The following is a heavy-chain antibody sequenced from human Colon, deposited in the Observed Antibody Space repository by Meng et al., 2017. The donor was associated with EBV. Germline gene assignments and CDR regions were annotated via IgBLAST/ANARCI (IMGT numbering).Heavy chain of an antibody. CDR3: ARGRRFGSGRYALDY. J-gene: IGHJ4*02. CDR2: IYHSGST. Sequence: QVRFKEAGPDRVKPSGTLYLICAVSGASIGSSYWWTWVRQPPEKGLEWIGEIYHSGSTNYNPSLKSRLTLSVDKSKSQFSLELISVTAADTAVYYCARGRRFGSGRYALDYWGQGTLVTVSS. V-gene: IGHV4-4*02. D-gene: IGHD3-10*01. CDR1: GASIGSSYW.